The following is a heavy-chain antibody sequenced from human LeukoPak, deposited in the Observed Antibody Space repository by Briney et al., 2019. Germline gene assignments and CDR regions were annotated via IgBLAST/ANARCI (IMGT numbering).Heavy chain of an antibody. V-gene: IGHV4-59*01. Sequence: SETLSLTCTVSGVSISSYYWSWIRQPPGKGLEWIGYIFYSGSPNYNPSLKSRVTISVDTSKNQFSLKLTSVTAADTALYYCASSTYGYIFDYWGQGTLVTVSS. CDR2: IFYSGSP. CDR1: GVSISSYY. D-gene: IGHD5-24*01. J-gene: IGHJ4*02. CDR3: ASSTYGYIFDY.